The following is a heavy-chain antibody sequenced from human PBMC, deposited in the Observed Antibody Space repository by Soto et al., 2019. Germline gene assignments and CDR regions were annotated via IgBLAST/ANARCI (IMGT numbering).Heavy chain of an antibody. D-gene: IGHD4-17*01. CDR2: ISAYNGNT. J-gene: IGHJ5*02. CDR3: ARDPRYYGDYSNWFDP. Sequence: QVQLVQSGAEVKKPGASVKVSCKASGYTFTSYGISWVRQAPGQGLEWMGWISAYNGNTNYAQKLQGRVTMTTDTSTSTAYMELRSLRSDDTAVYYYARDPRYYGDYSNWFDPWGQGTLVTVSS. CDR1: GYTFTSYG. V-gene: IGHV1-18*01.